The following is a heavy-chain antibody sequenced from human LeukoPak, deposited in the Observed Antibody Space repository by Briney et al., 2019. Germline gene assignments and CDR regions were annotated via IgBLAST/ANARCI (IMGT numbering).Heavy chain of an antibody. Sequence: ASVKVSCKASGGTFSSYAISWVRQAPGQGLEWMGRIIPILGIANYAQKFQGRVTITADKSTSTAYMELSSLRSEDTAVYYCARAERGYSYGTDAFDIWGQGTIVTVSS. D-gene: IGHD5-18*01. V-gene: IGHV1-69*04. CDR1: GGTFSSYA. J-gene: IGHJ3*02. CDR3: ARAERGYSYGTDAFDI. CDR2: IIPILGIA.